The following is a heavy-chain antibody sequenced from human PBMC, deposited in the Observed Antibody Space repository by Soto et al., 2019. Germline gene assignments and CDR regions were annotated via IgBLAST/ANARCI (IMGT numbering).Heavy chain of an antibody. D-gene: IGHD2-2*01. Sequence: GGSLRLSCAASGFTFSSYWMSWVRQAPGKGLEWVANIKQDGSEKYYVDSVKGRFTISRDNAKNTLYLQMNSLRAEDTAVYYCAKGSRYGSSTSCYVGDDYWGQGTLVTVSS. CDR3: AKGSRYGSSTSCYVGDDY. J-gene: IGHJ4*02. CDR1: GFTFSSYW. CDR2: IKQDGSEK. V-gene: IGHV3-7*03.